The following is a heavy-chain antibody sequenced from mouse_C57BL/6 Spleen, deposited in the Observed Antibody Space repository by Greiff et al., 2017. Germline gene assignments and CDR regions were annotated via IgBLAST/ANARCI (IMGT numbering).Heavy chain of an antibody. Sequence: QVQLQQSGAELVKPGASVKLSCKASGYTFTSYWMHWVKQRPGQGLEWIGMIHPNSGSPNYNGKFKSKATLTVDKSSSTAYMQLSSLTSEDSAVYYCARPYGNSFDDWGQGTTRTVSS. J-gene: IGHJ2*01. CDR3: ARPYGNSFDD. V-gene: IGHV1-64*01. CDR1: GYTFTSYW. D-gene: IGHD2-1*01. CDR2: IHPNSGSP.